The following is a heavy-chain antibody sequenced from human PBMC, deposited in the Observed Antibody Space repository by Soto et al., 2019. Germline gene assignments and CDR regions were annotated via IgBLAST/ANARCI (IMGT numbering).Heavy chain of an antibody. CDR3: ARVDGESRVDV. CDR2: IVSGSTYT. J-gene: IGHJ6*02. CDR1: GFTFSDYY. D-gene: IGHD2-21*01. Sequence: VQLVESGGGLVKPGGSLRLSCAASGFTFSDYYMAWVRQTPGKGLEWIAYIVSGSTYTNYEDSVKGRLTISRDNDRESLFLEMKSLRADDTALYYCARVDGESRVDVWGQGTTVSVS. V-gene: IGHV3-11*06.